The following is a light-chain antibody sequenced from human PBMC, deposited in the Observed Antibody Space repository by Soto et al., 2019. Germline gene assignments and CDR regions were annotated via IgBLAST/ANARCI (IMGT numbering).Light chain of an antibody. CDR3: QQYDSSPYT. Sequence: EIVLTQSPGTLSLSPGERATLSCRASKSVSSSYLAWYQQKPGQAPRLLLYGASSRATGMPDRFSGSGSGTDFTLTISRLEPEDFAVYYCQQYDSSPYTFGKGTKLEIK. J-gene: IGKJ2*01. V-gene: IGKV3-20*01. CDR1: KSVSSSY. CDR2: GAS.